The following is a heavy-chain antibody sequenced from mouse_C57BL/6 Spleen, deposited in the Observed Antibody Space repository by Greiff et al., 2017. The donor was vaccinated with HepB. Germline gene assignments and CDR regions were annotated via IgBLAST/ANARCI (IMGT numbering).Heavy chain of an antibody. J-gene: IGHJ4*01. D-gene: IGHD6-2*01. CDR2: IDPSDSET. CDR3: ARATSLRGYYVMYY. CDR1: GYTFTSYW. Sequence: QVQLQQPGAELVRPGSSVKLSCKASGYTFTSYWMHWVKQRPIQGLEWIGNIDPSDSETHYNQKFKDKATLTVDKSSSTAYMQLSSLTSEDSAVYYCARATSLRGYYVMYYWGLETSVTVSS. V-gene: IGHV1-52*01.